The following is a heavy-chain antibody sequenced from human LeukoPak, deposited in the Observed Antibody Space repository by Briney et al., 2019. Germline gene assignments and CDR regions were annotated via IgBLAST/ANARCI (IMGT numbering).Heavy chain of an antibody. CDR3: AGGYSYGPPLDY. CDR2: ISYDGSNK. CDR1: GFTFSSYA. J-gene: IGHJ4*02. V-gene: IGHV3-30-3*01. Sequence: GGSLRLSCAASGFTFSSYAMHWVRQAPGKGLEWVAVISYDGSNKYYADSVKGRFTISRDNSKNTLYLQMNSLRAEDTAVYYCAGGYSYGPPLDYWGQGTLVTVSS. D-gene: IGHD5-18*01.